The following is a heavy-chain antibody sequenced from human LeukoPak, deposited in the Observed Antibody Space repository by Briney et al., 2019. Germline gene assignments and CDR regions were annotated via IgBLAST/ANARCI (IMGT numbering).Heavy chain of an antibody. J-gene: IGHJ4*02. Sequence: SATLSLTCTVSGGSINSYYWSWIRQPPGKGLEWIGYIYYSGSTNYNPSLKSRVTILVDTSKNQFSLKLSSVTAADTAVYYCARVGDWNDLVYWGQGILVTVSS. V-gene: IGHV4-59*01. CDR2: IYYSGST. D-gene: IGHD1-1*01. CDR1: GGSINSYY. CDR3: ARVGDWNDLVY.